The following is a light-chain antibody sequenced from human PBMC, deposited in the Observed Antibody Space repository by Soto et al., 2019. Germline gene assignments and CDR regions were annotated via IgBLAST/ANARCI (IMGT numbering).Light chain of an antibody. V-gene: IGLV2-8*01. CDR3: SSYAGRSVV. CDR2: EVS. J-gene: IGLJ2*01. Sequence: QSALTQPPSASGSPGQSVTISCTGTNSDVGGYNYVSWFQQHPGKAPKVMIYEVSKRPSGVPDRFSGSKSGNTASLTVSGLQAEDEADYYCSSYAGRSVVFGGGTKLTVL. CDR1: NSDVGGYNY.